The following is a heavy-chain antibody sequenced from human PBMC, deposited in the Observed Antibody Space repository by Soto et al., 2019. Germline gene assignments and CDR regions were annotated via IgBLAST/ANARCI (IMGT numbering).Heavy chain of an antibody. CDR2: INPNSGGT. J-gene: IGHJ6*02. CDR1: GYTFTGCY. Sequence: ASVKVSCKASGYTFTGCYMHWVRQAPGQGLEWMGWINPNSGGTNYAQKFQGWFTMTRDTSISTANMELSRLSSDDTAVYYCARGYEASESTYYYYGMDVWGQGTTVTGSS. CDR3: ARGYEASESTYYYYGMDV. V-gene: IGHV1-2*04. D-gene: IGHD2-2*01.